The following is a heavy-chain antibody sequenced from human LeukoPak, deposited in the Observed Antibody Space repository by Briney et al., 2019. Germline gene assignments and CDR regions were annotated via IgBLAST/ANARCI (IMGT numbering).Heavy chain of an antibody. Sequence: ASVKVSCKASGYSFTGYYMHWVRQAPGQGLEWMGWINPNSGDTKYAQKFQGRVTMTRDTSISTAYMELTRLRSDDTAVYYCARDGYCSSTSCYLLAFDPWGQGTLVTVSS. V-gene: IGHV1-2*02. CDR3: ARDGYCSSTSCYLLAFDP. CDR1: GYSFTGYY. D-gene: IGHD2-2*01. CDR2: INPNSGDT. J-gene: IGHJ5*02.